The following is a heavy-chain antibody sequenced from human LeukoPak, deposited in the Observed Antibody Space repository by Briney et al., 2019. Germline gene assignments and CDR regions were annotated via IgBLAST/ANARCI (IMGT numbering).Heavy chain of an antibody. Sequence: SVKVSYKASGGTFSTYTLSWVRQAPGQGLEWMGGIIPILATPNYAQKFQGRVKINADKSTSTVYMELSSLRSEDTAIYYCARFSRDAFDIWGQGTLVTVSS. CDR3: ARFSRDAFDI. V-gene: IGHV1-69*06. J-gene: IGHJ3*02. D-gene: IGHD2/OR15-2a*01. CDR2: IIPILATP. CDR1: GGTFSTYT.